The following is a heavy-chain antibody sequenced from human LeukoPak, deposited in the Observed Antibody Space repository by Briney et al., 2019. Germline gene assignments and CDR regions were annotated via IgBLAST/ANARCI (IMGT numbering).Heavy chain of an antibody. D-gene: IGHD6-19*01. J-gene: IGHJ4*02. CDR2: IYYSGST. Sequence: SETLSLTCTVSGGSISSYYWSWIRQPPGKGLEWIGYIYYSGSTNYNPSLKNRVTISVDTSKNQFSLKLSSVTAADTAVYYCARASGQWLPPVYWGQGTLVTVSS. CDR3: ARASGQWLPPVY. CDR1: GGSISSYY. V-gene: IGHV4-59*01.